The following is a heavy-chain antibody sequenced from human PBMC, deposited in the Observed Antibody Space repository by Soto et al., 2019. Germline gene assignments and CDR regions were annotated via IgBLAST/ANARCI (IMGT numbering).Heavy chain of an antibody. CDR1: GGSISSSNW. J-gene: IGHJ4*02. Sequence: PSETLSLTCAVSGGSISSSNWCSWVRQPPGKGLEWIGYIYYSGSTSYNPSLKSRVTISVDTSKNQFSLKLSSVTAADTAVYYCARATVLWFGELFGPFDYWGQGTLVTVSS. CDR3: ARATVLWFGELFGPFDY. D-gene: IGHD3-10*01. V-gene: IGHV4-4*02. CDR2: IYYSGST.